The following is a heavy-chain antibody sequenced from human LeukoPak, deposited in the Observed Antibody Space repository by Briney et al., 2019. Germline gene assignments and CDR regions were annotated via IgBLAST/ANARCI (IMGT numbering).Heavy chain of an antibody. CDR2: IYTSGST. CDR3: ARSGGWYPFDY. CDR1: GGSISSGSYY. J-gene: IGHJ4*02. D-gene: IGHD6-19*01. Sequence: SQTLSLTCTVSGGSISSGSYYWSWIRQPAGKGLEWIGRIYTSGSTNYNPPLKSRVTISVDTSKNQFSLKLSSVTAADTAVYYCARSGGWYPFDYWGQGTLVTVSS. V-gene: IGHV4-61*02.